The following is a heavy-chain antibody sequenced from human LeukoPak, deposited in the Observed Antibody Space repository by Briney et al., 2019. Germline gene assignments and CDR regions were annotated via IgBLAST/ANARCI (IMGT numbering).Heavy chain of an antibody. V-gene: IGHV3-33*01. J-gene: IGHJ4*02. Sequence: GGSLRLSCAASGFTFSSYGMHWVRQAPGKGLEWVAVIWYDGSNKYYADSVKGRFTISRDNSKNTLYLQMNSLRVEDTAVYYCARDRGYYGGNFVSPDYWGQGTLVTVSS. D-gene: IGHD4-23*01. CDR3: ARDRGYYGGNFVSPDY. CDR2: IWYDGSNK. CDR1: GFTFSSYG.